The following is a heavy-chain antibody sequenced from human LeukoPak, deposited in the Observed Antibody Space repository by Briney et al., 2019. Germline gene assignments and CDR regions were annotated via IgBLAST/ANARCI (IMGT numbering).Heavy chain of an antibody. CDR3: ARDRSSGYYSDAFDI. Sequence: PSETLSLTCTVSGGSISSGSYYWGWIRQPPGKGLEWIGSTYYTGSTHYNPSLKSRVTISVDTSKNQLSLKLTSVTAADMAVYYCARDRSSGYYSDAFDIWGQGTMVTVSS. CDR1: GGSISSGSYY. D-gene: IGHD3-22*01. CDR2: TYYTGST. J-gene: IGHJ3*02. V-gene: IGHV4-39*07.